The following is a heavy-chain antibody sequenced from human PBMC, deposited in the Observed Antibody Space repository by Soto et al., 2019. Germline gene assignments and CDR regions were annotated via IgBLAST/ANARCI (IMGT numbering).Heavy chain of an antibody. V-gene: IGHV4-59*01. Sequence: PSETLSLTCTVSGGSISSYYWSWIRQPPGKGLEWIGYIYYIGSTNYNPSLKSRVTISVDTSKNQFSLKLSSVTAADTAVYYCARGLRRQLLNWFDPWRQGTLVTVSS. CDR1: GGSISSYY. D-gene: IGHD2-2*01. CDR2: IYYIGST. CDR3: ARGLRRQLLNWFDP. J-gene: IGHJ5*02.